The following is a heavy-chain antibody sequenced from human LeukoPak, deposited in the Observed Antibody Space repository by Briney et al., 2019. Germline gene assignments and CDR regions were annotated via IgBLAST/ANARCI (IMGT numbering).Heavy chain of an antibody. Sequence: PGGSLRLSCAASGFTFSNYWVTWVRQAPGKGLEWVASIKQDGSDKYYVDSVKGRCTISRDNAKKSLYLQMNSLRAEDTAVYYCAGFRWTTTSVDYWGQGTLVTVSS. J-gene: IGHJ4*02. V-gene: IGHV3-7*01. CDR3: AGFRWTTTSVDY. CDR1: GFTFSNYW. D-gene: IGHD4-17*01. CDR2: IKQDGSDK.